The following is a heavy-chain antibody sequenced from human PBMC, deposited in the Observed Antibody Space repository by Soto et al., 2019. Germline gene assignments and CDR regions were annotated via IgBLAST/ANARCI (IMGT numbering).Heavy chain of an antibody. J-gene: IGHJ4*02. V-gene: IGHV4-59*01. Sequence: SSETLSLTCTVSVGSLSSYYWMWTRQLPGKGLEWMGYIHYSGSTNXXPSLQSRVXTSVDAPKNQFXLKLTXFTSADTAMYYCARESPGAGQFDYWRQGALVTVSS. CDR3: ARESPGAGQFDY. D-gene: IGHD6-13*01. CDR1: VGSLSSYY. CDR2: IHYSGST.